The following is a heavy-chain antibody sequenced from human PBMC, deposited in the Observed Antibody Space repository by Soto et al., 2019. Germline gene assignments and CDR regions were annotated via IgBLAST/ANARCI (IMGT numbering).Heavy chain of an antibody. D-gene: IGHD2-2*01. CDR3: ARDNELYCSSTSCYSGMDV. J-gene: IGHJ6*02. Sequence: VASVKVSCKASGYTFTSYYMHWVRQAPGQGLEWMGIINPSGGSTSYAQKFQGRVTMTRDTSTSTVYMELSSLRSEDTAVYYCARDNELYCSSTSCYSGMDVWGQGTTVTVSS. CDR2: INPSGGST. V-gene: IGHV1-46*01. CDR1: GYTFTSYY.